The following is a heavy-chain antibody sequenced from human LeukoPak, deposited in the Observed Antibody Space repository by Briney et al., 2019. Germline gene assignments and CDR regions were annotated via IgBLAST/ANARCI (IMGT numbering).Heavy chain of an antibody. V-gene: IGHV4-59*01. D-gene: IGHD2-2*01. Sequence: SETLSLTCTVSSASISTYYWSWIRQPPGKGLEWIGYIYYSGSTNYNPSLKSRVTISVDTSKNQFSLKLSSVTAADTAVYYCARVGVGYCSSTSCYASGRYYYYYYYMDVWGKGTTVTISS. CDR3: ARVGVGYCSSTSCYASGRYYYYYYYMDV. CDR2: IYYSGST. CDR1: SASISTYY. J-gene: IGHJ6*03.